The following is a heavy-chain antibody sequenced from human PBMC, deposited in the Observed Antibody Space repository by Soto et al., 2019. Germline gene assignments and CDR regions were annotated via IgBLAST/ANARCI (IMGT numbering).Heavy chain of an antibody. CDR2: IYYSGST. CDR1: GGSISSSSYY. CDR3: ARHAGYCSGGSCYPTPPNTWFDP. Sequence: PSETLSLTCTVSGGSISSSSYYWGWIRQPPGKGLEWIGSIYYSGSTYYNPSLKSRVTISVDTSKNQFSLKLSSVTAADTAVYYCARHAGYCSGGSCYPTPPNTWFDPWGQGTLVTVSS. V-gene: IGHV4-39*01. D-gene: IGHD2-15*01. J-gene: IGHJ5*02.